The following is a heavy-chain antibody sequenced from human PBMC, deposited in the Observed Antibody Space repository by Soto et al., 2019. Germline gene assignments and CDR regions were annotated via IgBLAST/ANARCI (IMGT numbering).Heavy chain of an antibody. Sequence: GGSLRLSCAASGFSFSTYSMNWVRQAPGKGLEWVSSISSRSDTYYADSVKGRFTISRDNAKNSVSLQMDSLRAEDAAVYYCAREETAWPLAYGLDVWGQGTTVTV. J-gene: IGHJ6*02. D-gene: IGHD2-21*02. CDR1: GFSFSTYS. CDR2: ISSRSDT. CDR3: AREETAWPLAYGLDV. V-gene: IGHV3-21*01.